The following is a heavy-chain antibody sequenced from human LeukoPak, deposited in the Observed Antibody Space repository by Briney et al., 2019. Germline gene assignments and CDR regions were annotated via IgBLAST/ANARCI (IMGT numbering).Heavy chain of an antibody. CDR3: ASSGSYRF. D-gene: IGHD1-26*01. Sequence: GSLRLSCAASGFTFSSYSMNWVRQAPGKGLEWVSHITASGTAMFYADSVKGRFTISRDNAKNSLYLQMNSLRDEDTAVYYCASSGSYRFWGQGTLITVSS. J-gene: IGHJ4*02. CDR2: ITASGTAM. V-gene: IGHV3-48*02. CDR1: GFTFSSYS.